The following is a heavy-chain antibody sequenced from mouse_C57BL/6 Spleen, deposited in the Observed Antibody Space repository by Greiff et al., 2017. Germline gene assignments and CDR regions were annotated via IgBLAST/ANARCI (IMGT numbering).Heavy chain of an antibody. J-gene: IGHJ4*01. CDR3: ARSEYYGTYAMDY. CDR1: GYAFTNYL. CDR2: INPGSGGT. V-gene: IGHV1-54*01. D-gene: IGHD1-2*01. Sequence: VQLQESGAELVRPGTSVKVSCKASGYAFTNYLIEWVKQRPGQGLEWIGVINPGSGGTNYNEKFKGKATLTADKSSSTAYIQLSSLTSEDSAVYFCARSEYYGTYAMDYWGQGTSVTVSS.